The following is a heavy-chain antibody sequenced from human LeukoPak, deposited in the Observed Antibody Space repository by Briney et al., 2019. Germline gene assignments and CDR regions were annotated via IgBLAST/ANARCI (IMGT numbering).Heavy chain of an antibody. Sequence: GASVKVSCKASGYTFTSYGISWVRQAPGQGLEWMGWISAYNGNTNYAQKLQGRVTMTTDTSTSTAYMELRSLRSDDTAVYYCARDLASTYYDFWSGCYNWFDPWGQGTLVTVSS. CDR1: GYTFTSYG. CDR2: ISAYNGNT. D-gene: IGHD3-3*01. CDR3: ARDLASTYYDFWSGCYNWFDP. J-gene: IGHJ5*02. V-gene: IGHV1-18*01.